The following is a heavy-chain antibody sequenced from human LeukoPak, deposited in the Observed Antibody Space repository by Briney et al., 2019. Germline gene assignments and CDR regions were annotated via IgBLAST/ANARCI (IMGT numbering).Heavy chain of an antibody. D-gene: IGHD1-14*01. J-gene: IGHJ4*02. V-gene: IGHV4-4*02. CDR1: LDSTTSNF. CDR2: IHRSGSP. CDR3: AGEILGGFNPGAY. Sequence: SETLSLTCTVSLDSTTSNFWSWVRQPPGKGLEWIGEIHRSGSPNYNPSLQSRVTISIDRSRNQIVLELSSVTAADTAVYYCAGEILGGFNPGAYWGQGILVTVSS.